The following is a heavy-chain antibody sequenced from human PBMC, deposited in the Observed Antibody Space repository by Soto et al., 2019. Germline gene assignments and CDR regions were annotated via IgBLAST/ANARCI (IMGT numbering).Heavy chain of an antibody. J-gene: IGHJ4*02. CDR3: ARQKTTMYYDYVWGSHPGYFDY. D-gene: IGHD3-16*01. CDR1: GGSISSSSYY. Sequence: SETLSLTGTVSGGSISSSSYYWAWIRQPPGKGLEWLGSIYYSGSTYYNPSLKSRVTISVDTSKNQFSLKLSSVTAADTAVYYCARQKTTMYYDYVWGSHPGYFDYWGQGTLVTVSS. CDR2: IYYSGST. V-gene: IGHV4-39*01.